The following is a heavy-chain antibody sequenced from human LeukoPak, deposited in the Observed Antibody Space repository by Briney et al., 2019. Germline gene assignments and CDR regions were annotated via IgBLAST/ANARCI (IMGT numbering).Heavy chain of an antibody. CDR1: GGSISSGGYS. V-gene: IGHV4-30-2*02. J-gene: IGHJ4*02. D-gene: IGHD6-13*01. Sequence: SQTLSLTCAVSGGSISSGGYSWSWIRQPPGKGLEWIGYIYHSGSTYYNPSLKSRVTISIDTSKNQFSLKLNSVTAADAAVYYCVASSMAAPGTLHYWGQGTLVTVSS. CDR2: IYHSGST. CDR3: VASSMAAPGTLHY.